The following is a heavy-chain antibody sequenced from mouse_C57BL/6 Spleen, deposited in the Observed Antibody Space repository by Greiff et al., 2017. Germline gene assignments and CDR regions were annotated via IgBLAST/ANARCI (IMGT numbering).Heavy chain of an antibody. CDR2: IDPADSYT. V-gene: IGHV1-69*01. D-gene: IGHD2-3*01. Sequence: QVQLQQPGAELMMPGASVKLSCKASGYTFTSYWMHWVKQRPGPGLEWIGEIDPADSYTNYNQKFKGKSPLTVDKSSSTAYMRLSSLTSEDSAVYYCASSVYDGYFPAWFAYWGQGTLVTVSA. CDR3: ASSVYDGYFPAWFAY. CDR1: GYTFTSYW. J-gene: IGHJ3*01.